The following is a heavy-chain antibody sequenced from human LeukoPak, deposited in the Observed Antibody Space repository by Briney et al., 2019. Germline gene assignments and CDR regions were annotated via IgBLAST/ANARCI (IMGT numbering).Heavy chain of an antibody. Sequence: GGSLRLSCAASGFTFSDYYINWIRQAPGKGLEWLSYISGNGRFIEYADSVKGRFTISRDNAKNSLYLQMNSLRAEDTAVYYCARGTLRIYDFWSGPAFDIWGQGTMVTVSS. V-gene: IGHV3-11*04. CDR2: ISGNGRFI. CDR1: GFTFSDYY. CDR3: ARGTLRIYDFWSGPAFDI. D-gene: IGHD3-3*01. J-gene: IGHJ3*02.